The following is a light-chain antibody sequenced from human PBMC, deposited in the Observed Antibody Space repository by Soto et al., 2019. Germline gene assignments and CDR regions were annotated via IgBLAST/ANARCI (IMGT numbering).Light chain of an antibody. J-gene: IGKJ2*01. CDR1: QSIIHF. Sequence: DIQMTQSPSSLSASVGDSVTITCRASQSIIHFLNWYQQKPGKAPKLLIYAASTLESGVPSRFSGSASGTDFTLTISSLLPEDFATYYCQQSYNNPRTFGQGTILEIK. CDR3: QQSYNNPRT. CDR2: AAS. V-gene: IGKV1-39*01.